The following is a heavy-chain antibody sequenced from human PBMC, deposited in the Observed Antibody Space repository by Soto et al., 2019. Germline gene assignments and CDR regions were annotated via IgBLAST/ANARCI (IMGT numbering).Heavy chain of an antibody. J-gene: IGHJ4*02. V-gene: IGHV4-31*03. CDR2: ISYGGST. Sequence: QVQLQESGPGLVKPSQTLSLTCTVSGGSINSGGYCWSWIRQHPGKGLDWIGCISYGGSTSYNPSLKSRVTISVDTSKNQFPLNLTSVTAADTAVYYCSRGILVWGQGALITVSS. CDR1: GGSINSGGYC. D-gene: IGHD5-18*01. CDR3: SRGILV.